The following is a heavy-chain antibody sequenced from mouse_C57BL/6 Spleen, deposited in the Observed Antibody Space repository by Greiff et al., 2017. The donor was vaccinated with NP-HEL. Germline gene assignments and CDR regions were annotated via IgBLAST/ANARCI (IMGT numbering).Heavy chain of an antibody. CDR3: ARSGTTVVMDY. D-gene: IGHD1-1*01. Sequence: VQLQQSGAELARPGASVKMSCKASGYTFTSYTMHWVKQRPGQGLEWIGYINPSSGYTKYNQKFQDKATLTADKSSSTAYMQLSSLTSEDSAVYYCARSGTTVVMDYWGQGTSVTVSS. CDR2: INPSSGYT. V-gene: IGHV1-4*01. J-gene: IGHJ4*01. CDR1: GYTFTSYT.